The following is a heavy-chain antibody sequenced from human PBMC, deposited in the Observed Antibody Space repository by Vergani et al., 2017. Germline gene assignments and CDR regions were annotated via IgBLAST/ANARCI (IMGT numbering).Heavy chain of an antibody. Sequence: QVQLVQSGAEVKKPGASVKVSCKASGYTFTGYYMHWLRQAPGQGLEWMGWINPNSGGTNYAQTFQGRVTMTRDTSISTAYMELSRLRSDDTAVYYCAREVAARIILNYGMDVWGQGTTVTVSS. V-gene: IGHV1-2*02. CDR1: GYTFTGYY. J-gene: IGHJ6*02. CDR3: AREVAARIILNYGMDV. D-gene: IGHD3-3*01. CDR2: INPNSGGT.